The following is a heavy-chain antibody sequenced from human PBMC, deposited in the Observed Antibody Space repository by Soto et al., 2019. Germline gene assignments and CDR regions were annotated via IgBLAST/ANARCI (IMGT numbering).Heavy chain of an antibody. Sequence: ASVKVSCKASGYTFTSYDINWVRQATGQGLEWMGWMNPNSGNTGYAQKFQGRVTMTRNTSISTAYMELSSLRSEDTTVYYCARVYCSSTSCPLGYWGQGTLVTVSS. CDR2: MNPNSGNT. J-gene: IGHJ4*02. D-gene: IGHD2-2*01. V-gene: IGHV1-8*01. CDR1: GYTFTSYD. CDR3: ARVYCSSTSCPLGY.